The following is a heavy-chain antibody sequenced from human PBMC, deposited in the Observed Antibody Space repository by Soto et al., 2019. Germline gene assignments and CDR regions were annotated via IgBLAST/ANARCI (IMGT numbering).Heavy chain of an antibody. V-gene: IGHV3-30*18. CDR3: AKDSGSYPDY. J-gene: IGHJ4*02. Sequence: QVQLVESGGGVVQPGRSLRLSCAASGFTFSSYGMHWVRQAPGKGLEWVAVISYDGRNKYYADSVKGRFTISRDNSKNTLYLQMNSLRAEDTAVYYCAKDSGSYPDYWGQGTLVTVSS. D-gene: IGHD1-26*01. CDR2: ISYDGRNK. CDR1: GFTFSSYG.